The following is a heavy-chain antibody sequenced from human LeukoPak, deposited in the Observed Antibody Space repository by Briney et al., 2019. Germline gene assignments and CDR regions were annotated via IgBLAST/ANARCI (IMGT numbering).Heavy chain of an antibody. CDR2: IYHSGST. Sequence: SETLSPTCTVSGYSISSGYYWGWIRQPPGKGLEWIGSIYHSGSTYYNPSLKSRVTISVDTSKNQFSLKLSSVTAADTAVYYCARRGSSGYYVGYWGQGTLVTVSS. V-gene: IGHV4-38-2*02. CDR1: GYSISSGYY. D-gene: IGHD3-22*01. J-gene: IGHJ4*02. CDR3: ARRGSSGYYVGY.